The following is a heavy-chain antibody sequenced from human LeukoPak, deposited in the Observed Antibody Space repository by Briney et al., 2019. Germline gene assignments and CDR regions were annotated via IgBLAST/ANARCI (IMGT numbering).Heavy chain of an antibody. J-gene: IGHJ3*02. Sequence: GSLRLSCAASGFTFSSYGMSWVRQPPGKGLEWIGSIYYSGSTYYNPSLKSRVTISVDTSKNQFSLKLSSVTAADTAVYYCARGKEMATISDAFDIWGQGTMVTVSS. D-gene: IGHD5-24*01. V-gene: IGHV4-39*07. CDR2: IYYSGST. CDR3: ARGKEMATISDAFDI. CDR1: GFTFSSYG.